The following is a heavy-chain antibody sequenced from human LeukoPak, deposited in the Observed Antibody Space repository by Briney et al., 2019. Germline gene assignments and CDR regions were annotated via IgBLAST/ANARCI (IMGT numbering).Heavy chain of an antibody. D-gene: IGHD1-20*01. Sequence: SETLSLTCTVSGGSISSSSYYWGWIRQPPGKGLEWIGSIYYSGSTYYNPSLKSRVTISVDTSKNQFSLKLSSVTAADTAVYYCAGRRITGTTYYFDYWGQGTLVTVSS. V-gene: IGHV4-39*07. CDR2: IYYSGST. CDR3: AGRRITGTTYYFDY. CDR1: GGSISSSSYY. J-gene: IGHJ4*02.